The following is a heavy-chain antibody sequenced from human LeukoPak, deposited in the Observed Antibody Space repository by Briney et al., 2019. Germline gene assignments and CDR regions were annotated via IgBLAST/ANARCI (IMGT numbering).Heavy chain of an antibody. CDR2: ISSSSGTI. J-gene: IGHJ4*02. CDR1: GFTFSSYN. CDR3: ARDGRGLGNYFDY. D-gene: IGHD3-10*01. V-gene: IGHV3-48*01. Sequence: PGGSLRLSCVASGFTFSSYNMNWVRHAPGRGLERVSYISSSSGTIYYADSVKGRFTISRDNAKNSLYLQMNSLRAEDTAVYYCARDGRGLGNYFDYWGQGTLVTVSS.